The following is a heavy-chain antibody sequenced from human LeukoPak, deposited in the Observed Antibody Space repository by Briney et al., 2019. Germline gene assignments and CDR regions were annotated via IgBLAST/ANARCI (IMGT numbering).Heavy chain of an antibody. J-gene: IGHJ6*04. Sequence: SHTLSLTCAISGDRVPSNSAAWNWIRQSPSRGLEWLGRTYYRSKWYNDYAVSVKSRITINPDTSKNQFSLQLNSVTPEDTAVYYCARDLGGYFDWLFKDHYYYYGMDVWGKGTTVTVSS. CDR2: TYYRSKWYN. CDR1: GDRVPSNSAA. D-gene: IGHD3-9*01. V-gene: IGHV6-1*01. CDR3: ARDLGGYFDWLFKDHYYYYGMDV.